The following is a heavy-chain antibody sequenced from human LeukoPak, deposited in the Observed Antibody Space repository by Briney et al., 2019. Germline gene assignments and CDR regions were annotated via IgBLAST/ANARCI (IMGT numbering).Heavy chain of an antibody. CDR3: ARLIPYYDRSGYSYGMDV. D-gene: IGHD3-22*01. J-gene: IGHJ6*02. CDR1: GYSFTSYW. Sequence: GESLKISCKGSGYSFTSYWIGWGRQMPGKGLEWMGIIYPGDSDTRYSPSFQGQVTISADKSISTAYLQWSSLKASDTAMYYCARLIPYYDRSGYSYGMDVWGQGTTVTVSS. CDR2: IYPGDSDT. V-gene: IGHV5-51*01.